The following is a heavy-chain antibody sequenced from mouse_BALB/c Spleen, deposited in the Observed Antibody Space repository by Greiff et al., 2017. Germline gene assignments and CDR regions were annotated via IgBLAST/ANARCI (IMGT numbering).Heavy chain of an antibody. D-gene: IGHD2-10*01. J-gene: IGHJ4*01. Sequence: VQLQQSGPELVKPGASVKISCKASGYTFTDYNMHWVKQSHGKSLEWIGYIYPYNGGTGYNQKFKSKATLTVDNSSSTAYMELRSLTSEDSAVYYCARAYYGNYDAMDYWGQGTSVTVSS. CDR3: ARAYYGNYDAMDY. CDR2: IYPYNGGT. CDR1: GYTFTDYN. V-gene: IGHV1S29*02.